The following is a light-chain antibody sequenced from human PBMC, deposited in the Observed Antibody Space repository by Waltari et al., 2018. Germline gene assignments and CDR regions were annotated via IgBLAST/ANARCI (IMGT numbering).Light chain of an antibody. Sequence: DIVMTQSPDSLAVSLGERATINCKSSQSVLYSSTNKNYLAWYQQKPGQRPKRLIYWASTRESGVPDRFSGSGSGTDFTLTISSLQAEDVAVYYCQQYYSIPRTFGGGTKVEIK. CDR3: QQYYSIPRT. CDR1: QSVLYSSTNKNY. CDR2: WAS. J-gene: IGKJ4*01. V-gene: IGKV4-1*01.